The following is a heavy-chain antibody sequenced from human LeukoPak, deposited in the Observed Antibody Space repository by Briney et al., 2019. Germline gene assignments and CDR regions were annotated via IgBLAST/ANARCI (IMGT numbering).Heavy chain of an antibody. CDR2: INYSGSP. J-gene: IGHJ6*03. CDR1: GGSISSSSYY. Sequence: PSETLSLTCTVSGGSISSSSYYWGWIRQPPGKGLEWIGSINYSGSPYYNPSLKSRVTMSVDTSKNQFSLKLSSVTAADTAVYYCARGDPGVVVTAMSDYYYYYMDVWGKGTTVTISS. CDR3: ARGDPGVVVTAMSDYYYYYMDV. V-gene: IGHV4-39*07. D-gene: IGHD2-21*02.